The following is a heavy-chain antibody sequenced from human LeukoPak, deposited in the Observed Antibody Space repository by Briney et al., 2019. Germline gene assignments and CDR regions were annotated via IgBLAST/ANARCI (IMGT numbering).Heavy chain of an antibody. CDR3: AKTYGDYVQPLDY. CDR1: GFTFSSYG. V-gene: IGHV3-30*02. D-gene: IGHD4-17*01. Sequence: GGSLRLSCAASGFTFSSYGMHWVRQAPGKGLEWVAFIRYGGSNKYYADSVKGRFTISRDNSKNTLYLQMNSLRAEDTAVYYCAKTYGDYVQPLDYWGQGTLVTVSS. CDR2: IRYGGSNK. J-gene: IGHJ4*02.